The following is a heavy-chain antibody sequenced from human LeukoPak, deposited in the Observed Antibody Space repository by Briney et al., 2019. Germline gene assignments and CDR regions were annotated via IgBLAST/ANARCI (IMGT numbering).Heavy chain of an antibody. CDR1: GFTFSSYG. Sequence: PGGSLILSCAASGFTFSSYGMHWVRQAPGKGLEWVAFIRYDGSNKYYADSVKGRFTIPRDNSKNTLYLQMNSLRAEDTAVYYCAKTPVPYSSGWYALDYWGQGTLVTVSS. D-gene: IGHD6-19*01. V-gene: IGHV3-30*02. CDR2: IRYDGSNK. CDR3: AKTPVPYSSGWYALDY. J-gene: IGHJ4*02.